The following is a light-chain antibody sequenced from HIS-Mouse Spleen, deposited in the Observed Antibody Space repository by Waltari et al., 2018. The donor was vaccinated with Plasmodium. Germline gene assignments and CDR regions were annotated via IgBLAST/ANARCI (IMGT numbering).Light chain of an antibody. Sequence: SYELTQPPSVSVSPGQTARITCSGDALPKKYAYWYQQKSGQATVLVTYEDIKRPSGIPERFSGASSGTMANLTISGAQVEDEADYYCYSTDSSGNHRVFGGGTKLTVL. CDR2: EDI. CDR3: YSTDSSGNHRV. J-gene: IGLJ3*02. V-gene: IGLV3-10*01. CDR1: ALPKKY.